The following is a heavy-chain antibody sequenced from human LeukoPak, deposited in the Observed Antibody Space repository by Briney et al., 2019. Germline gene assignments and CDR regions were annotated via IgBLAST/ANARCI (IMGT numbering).Heavy chain of an antibody. Sequence: GASVKVSCKASGYTFTDYYIHWMRQAPGLGLEWMGWINPKRGVTTYAQKFQGRVTMTRDTSITTAYMELTRLRSDDTTIYYCARERNYGDYGNAFDVWGQGTKVTVSS. CDR2: INPKRGVT. CDR3: ARERNYGDYGNAFDV. V-gene: IGHV1-2*02. CDR1: GYTFTDYY. D-gene: IGHD4-17*01. J-gene: IGHJ3*01.